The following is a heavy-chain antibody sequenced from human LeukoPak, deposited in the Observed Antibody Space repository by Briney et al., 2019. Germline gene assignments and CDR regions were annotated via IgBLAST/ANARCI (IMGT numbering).Heavy chain of an antibody. CDR2: IWYDGSNK. V-gene: IGHV3-33*01. CDR1: GFTFSSYG. CDR3: AREDAVAGTLGDY. J-gene: IGHJ4*02. D-gene: IGHD6-19*01. Sequence: PGGSLRLSCAASGFTFSSYGMHWVRQAPGKGLEWVAVIWYDGSNKYYADSVKGRFTISRDNSKNTLYLQMNSLRAEDTAVYYCAREDAVAGTLGDYWAREPWSPSPQ.